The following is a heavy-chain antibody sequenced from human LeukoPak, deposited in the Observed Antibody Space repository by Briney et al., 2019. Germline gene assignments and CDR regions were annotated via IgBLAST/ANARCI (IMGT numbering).Heavy chain of an antibody. Sequence: ASVKVSCKASGYTFTSYAMNWVRQAPGQGLEWMGWINTNTGNPTYAQGFTGRFVFSLDTSVSTAYLQISSLKAEDTAVYYCARAGFGQQPDSIIAVAALGYWGQGTLVTVSS. CDR2: INTNTGNP. J-gene: IGHJ4*02. CDR3: ARAGFGQQPDSIIAVAALGY. CDR1: GYTFTSYA. D-gene: IGHD6-19*01. V-gene: IGHV7-4-1*02.